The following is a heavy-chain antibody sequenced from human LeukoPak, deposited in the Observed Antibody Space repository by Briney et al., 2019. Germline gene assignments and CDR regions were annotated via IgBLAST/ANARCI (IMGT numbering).Heavy chain of an antibody. J-gene: IGHJ4*02. Sequence: GSLRLSCAASGFTFSSFGMTWVHQAPGKGLEWVSAISDNGGSIFYADSVKGRFTISRDNSKNSLYLQMNSLRADDTAVYYCAKDTQIVVVTAIFDYWGQGTLVTVSS. CDR2: ISDNGGSI. V-gene: IGHV3-23*01. D-gene: IGHD2-21*02. CDR1: GFTFSSFG. CDR3: AKDTQIVVVTAIFDY.